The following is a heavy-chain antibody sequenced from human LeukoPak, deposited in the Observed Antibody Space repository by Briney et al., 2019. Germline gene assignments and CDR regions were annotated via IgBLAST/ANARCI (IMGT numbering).Heavy chain of an antibody. CDR2: ISAYNGNT. J-gene: IGHJ4*02. D-gene: IGHD3-22*01. V-gene: IGHV1-18*01. CDR3: ARGTMIVVDPANY. CDR1: GYTFDNYG. Sequence: ASVTVSFKASGYTFDNYGISWVRQAPGQGVEWMGWISAYNGNTNYTQNLQGRVTITTDTSTSTAYMELRSLRSDDTAVYYCARGTMIVVDPANYWGQGTLVTVSS.